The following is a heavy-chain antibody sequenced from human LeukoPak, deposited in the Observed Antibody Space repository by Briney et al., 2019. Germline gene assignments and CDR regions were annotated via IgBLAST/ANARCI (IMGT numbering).Heavy chain of an antibody. CDR3: ARGMLLGYYFDY. CDR1: GYSISSGYY. CDR2: INHSGST. Sequence: PSETLSLTCAVSGYSISSGYYWGWIRQPPGKGLEWIGEINHSGSTNYNPSLKSRVTISVDTSKNQFSLKLSSVTAADTAVYYCARGMLLGYYFDYWGQGTLVTVSS. J-gene: IGHJ4*02. V-gene: IGHV4-38-2*01. D-gene: IGHD2-15*01.